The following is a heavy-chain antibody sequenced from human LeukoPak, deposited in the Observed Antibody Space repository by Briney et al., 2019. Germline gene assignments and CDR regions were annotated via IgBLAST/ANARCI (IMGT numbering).Heavy chain of an antibody. J-gene: IGHJ4*02. V-gene: IGHV4-34*01. CDR1: GGSFNTYY. D-gene: IGHD5-18*01. CDR2: VNHDGT. Sequence: SETLSLTCVVSGGSFNTYYWSWIRQPPGKGLEWIGEVNHDGTKYNPALTGRITISEDTSKTLFSLKLSSVTDAAAAVYYCARVSRRYRYGYLLPGANDYWGQGTLVTVSS. CDR3: ARVSRRYRYGYLLPGANDY.